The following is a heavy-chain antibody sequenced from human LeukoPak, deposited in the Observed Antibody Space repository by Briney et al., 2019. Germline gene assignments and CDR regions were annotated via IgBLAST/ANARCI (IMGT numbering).Heavy chain of an antibody. J-gene: IGHJ4*02. Sequence: PSETLSLTCGVYGESFSGYYWTWVRQPPGKGREWIGEIQYRGTTNYNPSLKSRVTVSADTSRNQFSLNLTSVTAADTAVYYCATLIVGTTYFDHWGQGSLVTVSS. CDR3: ATLIVGTTYFDH. CDR1: GESFSGYY. CDR2: IQYRGTT. V-gene: IGHV4-34*01. D-gene: IGHD1-26*01.